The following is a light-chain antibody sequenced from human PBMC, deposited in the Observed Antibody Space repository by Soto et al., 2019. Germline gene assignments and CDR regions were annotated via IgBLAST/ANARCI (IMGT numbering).Light chain of an antibody. Sequence: QSALTQPASVSGSPGQSITISCTGTSSDVGVYNYVSWYQQHPGKAPKLMIYDVSNRPSGVSNRFSGSKSGNTASLTIAGLQAEDEADYYCSSYTTGGSLVFGGGTQLTVL. CDR2: DVS. J-gene: IGLJ2*01. V-gene: IGLV2-14*01. CDR3: SSYTTGGSLV. CDR1: SSDVGVYNY.